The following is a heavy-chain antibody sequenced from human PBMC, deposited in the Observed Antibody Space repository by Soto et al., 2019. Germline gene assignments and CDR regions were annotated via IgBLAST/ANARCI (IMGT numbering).Heavy chain of an antibody. V-gene: IGHV1-8*01. CDR2: MNPNSGNT. CDR3: ARGLRVPAAIKYYYYMDV. CDR1: GYTFTSYD. D-gene: IGHD2-2*01. J-gene: IGHJ6*03. Sequence: ASVKVSCKASGYTFTSYDINWVRQATGQGLEWMGWMNPNSGNTGYAQKFQGRVTMTRNTSISTAYMELSSLRSEDTAVYYCARGLRVPAAIKYYYYMDVWGKGTTVT.